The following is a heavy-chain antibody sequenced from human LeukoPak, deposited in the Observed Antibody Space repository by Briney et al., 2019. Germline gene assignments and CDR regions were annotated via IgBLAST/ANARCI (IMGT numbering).Heavy chain of an antibody. J-gene: IGHJ4*02. CDR3: ARDRTGYYDILTGYSPGHY. Sequence: ASVKVSCKASGYTFTSFGISWVRHAPGQGLECMGCISAYNGNTNYAQKLKGRVSMTTDTSTSTDYMELRSLRSDDTAVYYCARDRTGYYDILTGYSPGHYWGQGTLVTVSS. CDR1: GYTFTSFG. D-gene: IGHD3-9*01. CDR2: ISAYNGNT. V-gene: IGHV1-18*01.